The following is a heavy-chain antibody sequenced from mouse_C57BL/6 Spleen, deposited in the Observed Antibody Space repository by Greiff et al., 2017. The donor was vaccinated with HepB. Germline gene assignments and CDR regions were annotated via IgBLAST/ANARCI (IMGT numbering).Heavy chain of an antibody. D-gene: IGHD2-4*01. J-gene: IGHJ3*01. CDR3: ARGAYDYDEAWFAY. CDR1: GYTFTSYW. Sequence: QVHVKQPGAELVRPGSSVKLSCKASGYTFTSYWMHWVKQRPIQGLEWIGNIDPSDSETHYNQKFKDKATLTVDKSSSTAYMQLSSLTSEDSAVYYCARGAYDYDEAWFAYWGQGTLVTVSA. V-gene: IGHV1-52*01. CDR2: IDPSDSET.